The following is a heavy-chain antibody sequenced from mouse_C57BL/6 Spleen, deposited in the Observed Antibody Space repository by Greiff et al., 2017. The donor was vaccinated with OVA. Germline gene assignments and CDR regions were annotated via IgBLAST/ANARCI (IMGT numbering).Heavy chain of an antibody. CDR1: GYTFTDYY. CDR2: INPYNGGT. V-gene: IGHV1-19*01. D-gene: IGHD2-3*01. CDR3: AREDDGYLYYFDY. J-gene: IGHJ2*01. Sequence: VQLQQSGPVLVKPGASVKMSCKASGYTFTDYYMNWVKQSHGKSLEWIGVINPYNGGTSYNQKFKGKATLTVDKSSSTAYMELNSLTSEDSAVYYCAREDDGYLYYFDYWGQGTTLTVSS.